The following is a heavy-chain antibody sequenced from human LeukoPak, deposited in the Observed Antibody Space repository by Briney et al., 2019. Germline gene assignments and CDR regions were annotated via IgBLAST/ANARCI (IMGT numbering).Heavy chain of an antibody. J-gene: IGHJ4*02. V-gene: IGHV3-7*04. CDR1: EFTFSSYW. CDR2: IKQDGSEK. CDR3: ARDRGFY. Sequence: GGSLRLSCAVSEFTFSSYWMSWVRQAPGKGLEWVANIKQDGSEKYYVDSVKGRFTISRDNAKNSLYLQMNSLRAEDTAVYYCARDRGFYWGQGTLVTVSS. D-gene: IGHD2-15*01.